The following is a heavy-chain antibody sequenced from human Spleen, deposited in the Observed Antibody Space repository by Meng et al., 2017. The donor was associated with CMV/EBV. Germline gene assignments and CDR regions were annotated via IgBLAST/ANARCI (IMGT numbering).Heavy chain of an antibody. Sequence: ASVKVSCKASGYTFTAHFIQWVRQAPGQGLEWMGWINPNNDDTGYAQKFQGRVTMSRDTSISTAYMELHRLRSDDTAVYYCASLERGRYDILTGHKGHWFDPWGQGTLVTVSS. CDR3: ASLERGRYDILTGHKGHWFDP. V-gene: IGHV1-2*02. D-gene: IGHD3-9*01. CDR1: GYTFTAHF. CDR2: INPNNDDT. J-gene: IGHJ5*02.